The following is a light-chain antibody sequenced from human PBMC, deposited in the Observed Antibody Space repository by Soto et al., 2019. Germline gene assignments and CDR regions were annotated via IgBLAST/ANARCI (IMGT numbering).Light chain of an antibody. CDR3: AVCDDSTNRLV. CDR1: NSNVGRNS. V-gene: IGLV1-44*01. Sequence: QSVLTQRPSASGTHGQRVTISCSGSNSNVGRNSVNWYQQLPGTAPKLLIYSDTQRPSGVPDRFSGSKSGASASLAISGLQSQDEPDYYCAVCDDSTNRLVFCLGTKLTV. CDR2: SDT. J-gene: IGLJ2*01.